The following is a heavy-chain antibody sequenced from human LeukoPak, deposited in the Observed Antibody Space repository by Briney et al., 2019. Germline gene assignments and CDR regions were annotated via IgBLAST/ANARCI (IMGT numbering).Heavy chain of an antibody. CDR1: GGSISSGSYY. V-gene: IGHV4-61*02. CDR3: ERNDYDLLGYFDN. J-gene: IGHJ4*02. Sequence: KSSQTLSLTCTVSGGSISSGSYYWSWIRQPAGKALEWIGRIYTSGSTNYNPSLKSRVTISVDTSKNQFSLTLSSVTAADTAVYFCERNDYDLLGYFDNWGQGTLVTVSS. D-gene: IGHD3-3*01. CDR2: IYTSGST.